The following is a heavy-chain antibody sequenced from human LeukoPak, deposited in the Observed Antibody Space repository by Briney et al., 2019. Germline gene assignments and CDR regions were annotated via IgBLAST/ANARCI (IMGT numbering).Heavy chain of an antibody. V-gene: IGHV4-59*07. CDR2: IYFSGST. Sequence: SDTLSLTCTVSAASISSHYSSSIRQPPGRGLEWIGYIYFSGSTNYNPPLKSRVTTSLVTPKNQFSLKLSSVSSADTALYYSAGVEMATIWGQGTLVTVSS. D-gene: IGHD5-24*01. CDR3: AGVEMATI. J-gene: IGHJ4*02. CDR1: AASISSHY.